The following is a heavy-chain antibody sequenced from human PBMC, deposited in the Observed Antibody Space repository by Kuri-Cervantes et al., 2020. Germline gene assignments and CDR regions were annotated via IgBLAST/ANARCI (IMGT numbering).Heavy chain of an antibody. V-gene: IGHV3-NL1*01. CDR2: IYSGGST. D-gene: IGHD3-10*01. J-gene: IGHJ6*02. CDR1: GFTFSSYG. CDR3: ARGGLWFGELFLYYYYGMDV. Sequence: GESLKISCAASGFTFSSYGMHWVRQAPGKGLEWVAVIYSGGSTYYADSVKGRFTISRDNSKNTLYLQMNSLRAEDTAVYYCARGGLWFGELFLYYYYGMDVWGQGTTVTVSS.